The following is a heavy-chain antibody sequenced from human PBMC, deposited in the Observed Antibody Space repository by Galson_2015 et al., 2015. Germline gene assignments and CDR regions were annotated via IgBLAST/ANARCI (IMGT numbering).Heavy chain of an antibody. J-gene: IGHJ6*03. CDR1: GFTFSNYW. D-gene: IGHD3-10*01. V-gene: IGHV3-7*01. CDR3: ARDELVLTWFKGETEYSYHMDV. Sequence: SLRLSCAASGFTFSNYWMTWVRQAPGKGLEWVANINQGGGEKYYVDSVKGRFTISRDNAKNSLYLQMNSLRAGDTAVYYCARDELVLTWFKGETEYSYHMDVWSKGTTVIVSS. CDR2: INQGGGEK.